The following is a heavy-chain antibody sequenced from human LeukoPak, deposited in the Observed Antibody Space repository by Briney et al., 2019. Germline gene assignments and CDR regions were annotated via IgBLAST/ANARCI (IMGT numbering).Heavy chain of an antibody. J-gene: IGHJ6*02. Sequence: GGSLRLSCAASGFTFSGSAMHWVRQASGKGLEGVGRIRNKANSYATAYAASVKGRFTISRDDSKNTAFLQMNGLKTEDTAVYYCTRTVGPTDYYGMDVWGQGTAVAVSS. CDR1: GFTFSGSA. D-gene: IGHD1-26*01. V-gene: IGHV3-73*01. CDR2: IRNKANSYAT. CDR3: TRTVGPTDYYGMDV.